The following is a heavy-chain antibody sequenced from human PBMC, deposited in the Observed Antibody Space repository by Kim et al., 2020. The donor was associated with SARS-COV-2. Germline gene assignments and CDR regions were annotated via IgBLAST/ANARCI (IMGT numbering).Heavy chain of an antibody. CDR3: RRPTTLAPPWDSLYYGEDV. V-gene: IGHV3-73*01. Sequence: GGSLRLSCAAAGFRFSDSEIHWVRQAPGKGLEWVGLIGSKTDNHATLYAASGKGRFILSRDDAKKTVYLQMNSLEVEDTAVYYCRRPTTLAPPWDSLYYGEDVWGQGTSVTVAS. CDR2: IGSKTDNHAT. J-gene: IGHJ6*02. CDR1: GFRFSDSE. D-gene: IGHD1-26*01.